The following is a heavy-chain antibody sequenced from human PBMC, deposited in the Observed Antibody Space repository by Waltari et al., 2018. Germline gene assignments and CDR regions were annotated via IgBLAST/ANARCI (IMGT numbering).Heavy chain of an antibody. V-gene: IGHV4-59*01. D-gene: IGHD3-10*01. Sequence: QVQLQESGPGLVKPSETLSLTCTVSGGSISSYYWSWIRQPPGKGLEWIGHIYYSGSTNYNPSLKGRVTISVDTAKNQFSLKLSSGTGADTAVYYCAGGGTRSGSYYAAWYFDLWGRGTLVTVSS. J-gene: IGHJ2*01. CDR2: IYYSGST. CDR1: GGSISSYY. CDR3: AGGGTRSGSYYAAWYFDL.